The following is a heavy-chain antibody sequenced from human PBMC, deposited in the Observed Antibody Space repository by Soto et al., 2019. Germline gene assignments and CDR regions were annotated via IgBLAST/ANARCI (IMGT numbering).Heavy chain of an antibody. CDR1: GYTFTSYG. D-gene: IGHD3-10*01. CDR2: ISTYNGNT. Sequence: GASVKVSCKASGYTFTSYGISWVRQAPGQGLEWMGWISTYNGNTNSAQKLQGRVTMTTDTSTTTAYMELRSLIFDDTAVYYCARTPRSERGCPWGNWFDPWGQGTLVTVSS. V-gene: IGHV1-18*01. J-gene: IGHJ5*02. CDR3: ARTPRSERGCPWGNWFDP.